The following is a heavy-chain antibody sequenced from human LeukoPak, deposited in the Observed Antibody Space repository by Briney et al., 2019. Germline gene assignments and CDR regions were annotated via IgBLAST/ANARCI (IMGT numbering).Heavy chain of an antibody. CDR3: ARAGFGLAPHRGTPFDY. J-gene: IGHJ4*02. CDR1: GGSISSYY. V-gene: IGHV4-4*07. Sequence: SETLSLTCTVSGGSISSYYWSWIRQPAGKGLEWIGRIYTSGSTNYNPSLKSRVTMSVDTSKNQFSLKLSSVTAADTAMYYCARAGFGLAPHRGTPFDYWGQGTLVTVSS. D-gene: IGHD3-10*01. CDR2: IYTSGST.